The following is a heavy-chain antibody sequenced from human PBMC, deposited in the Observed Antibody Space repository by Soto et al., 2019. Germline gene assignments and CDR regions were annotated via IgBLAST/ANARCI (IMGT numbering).Heavy chain of an antibody. Sequence: SETLSLTCAVSGGSISSSNWWSWVRQPPGKGLEWIGEIYHSGSTNYNPSLKSRVTISVDKSKNQFSLKLSSVTAADTAVYYCARVQPSSWMATLGSFDYWGQGTLVTVSS. J-gene: IGHJ4*02. V-gene: IGHV4-4*02. CDR1: GGSISSSNW. CDR2: IYHSGST. CDR3: ARVQPSSWMATLGSFDY. D-gene: IGHD5-12*01.